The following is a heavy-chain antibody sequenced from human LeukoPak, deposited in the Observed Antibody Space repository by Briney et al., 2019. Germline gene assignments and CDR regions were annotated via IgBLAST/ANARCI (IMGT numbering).Heavy chain of an antibody. D-gene: IGHD5-18*01. J-gene: IGHJ3*02. CDR2: IGAYNGNT. CDR1: GYTFTSYG. Sequence: RASVKVSCKASGYTFTSYGISWVRQAPGQGLEWMGWIGAYNGNTNYAQKLQGRVTMTTDTSTSTAYMELRSLRSDDTAVYYCARDSGYSYGYADAFDIWGQGTMVTVSS. V-gene: IGHV1-18*01. CDR3: ARDSGYSYGYADAFDI.